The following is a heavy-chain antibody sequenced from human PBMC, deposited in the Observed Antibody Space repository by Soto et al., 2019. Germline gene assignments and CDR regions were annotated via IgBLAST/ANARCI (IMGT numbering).Heavy chain of an antibody. J-gene: IGHJ4*02. CDR2: IYYSGST. V-gene: IGHV4-39*01. D-gene: IGHD2-2*01. CDR3: ARQAAAAPAGY. CDR1: GGSISSSSYY. Sequence: QLQLQESGPGLVKPSETLSLTCTVSGGSISSSSYYWGWIRQPPGKGPEWIGSIYYSGSTYYNPSLKSRVTISVDTSKNQFSLKLSSVTAADTAVYYCARQAAAAPAGYWGQGTLVTVSS.